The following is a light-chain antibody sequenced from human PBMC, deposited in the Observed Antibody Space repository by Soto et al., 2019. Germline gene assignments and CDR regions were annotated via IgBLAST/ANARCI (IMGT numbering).Light chain of an antibody. CDR3: QQCYSYYS. Sequence: DIQMTQSPSTLSASVGDRVTITCRASQSVGTSLAWHQQKPGKAPRFLIYDASTLERGVPSRFSGSGSGTEFTLTISSLQPDDSATYYFQQCYSYYSFGQGTKLEIK. J-gene: IGKJ2*03. CDR2: DAS. CDR1: QSVGTS. V-gene: IGKV1-5*01.